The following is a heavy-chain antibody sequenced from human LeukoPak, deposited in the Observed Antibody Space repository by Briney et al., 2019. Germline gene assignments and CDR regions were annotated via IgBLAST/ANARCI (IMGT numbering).Heavy chain of an antibody. CDR2: INQDGSQQ. J-gene: IGHJ1*01. Sequence: GGSLRLSCVASGFTFGSYWMTWVRQAPGKGLEWVASINQDGSQQAYVDSVKGRITISRDNGRNSLDLQMNSLRAEDTGVYYCARVKDTNDDITFQHWGQGTLVTVSS. CDR1: GFTFGSYW. V-gene: IGHV3-7*01. D-gene: IGHD3-9*01. CDR3: ARVKDTNDDITFQH.